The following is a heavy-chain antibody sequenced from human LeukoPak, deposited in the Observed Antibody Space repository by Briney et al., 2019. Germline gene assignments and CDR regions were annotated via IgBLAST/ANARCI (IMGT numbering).Heavy chain of an antibody. J-gene: IGHJ4*02. V-gene: IGHV3-20*04. CDR1: GFTFDDYA. Sequence: PGGSLRLSCAGSGFTFDDYAMSWVRQAPGKGLEWVSSMNWNAGSRGYADSVKGRFTISRDNAKNSLYLQMNSLRAEDTAVYYCARSIYYDSSGYDYWGQGTLVTVSS. D-gene: IGHD3-22*01. CDR3: ARSIYYDSSGYDY. CDR2: MNWNAGSR.